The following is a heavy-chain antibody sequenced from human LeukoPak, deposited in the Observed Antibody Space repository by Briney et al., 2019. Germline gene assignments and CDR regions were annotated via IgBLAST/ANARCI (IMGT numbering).Heavy chain of an antibody. CDR3: ARLAAAGFCFDY. V-gene: IGHV2-5*01. J-gene: IGHJ4*02. Sequence: SGPTLVNPTQTLTLTCTFSGFSLSTSGVGVGWIRQPPGKALEWLALIYWNDDKRYSPSLKSRLTITKDTSKNQVVLTMTNMDPVDTATYCCARLAAAGFCFDYWGQGTLVTVSS. CDR1: GFSLSTSGVG. D-gene: IGHD6-13*01. CDR2: IYWNDDK.